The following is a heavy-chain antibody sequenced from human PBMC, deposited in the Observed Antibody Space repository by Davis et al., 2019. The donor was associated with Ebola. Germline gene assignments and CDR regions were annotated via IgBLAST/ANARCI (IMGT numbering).Heavy chain of an antibody. D-gene: IGHD6-19*01. CDR1: GYTFTSYG. CDR3: ARDLAVAPPDY. J-gene: IGHJ4*02. CDR2: ISAYNGNT. V-gene: IGHV1-18*01. Sequence: AASVKVSCKAPGYTFTSYGISWVRQAPGQGLEWMGWISAYNGNTNYAQKLQGRVTMTTDTSTSTAYMELRSLRSDDTAVYYCARDLAVAPPDYWGQGTLVTVSS.